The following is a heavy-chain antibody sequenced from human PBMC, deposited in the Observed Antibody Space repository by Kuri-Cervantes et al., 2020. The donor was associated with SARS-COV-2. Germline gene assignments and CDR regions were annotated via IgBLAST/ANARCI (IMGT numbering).Heavy chain of an antibody. CDR1: GYTFTSYD. CDR2: MNPNSGNT. J-gene: IGHJ4*02. Sequence: ASVKVSCKASGYTFTSYDINWVRQATGQGLEWMGWMNPNSGNTGYAQKFQGRVTMTRNTSISTAYMELSSLRSEDTAVYYRAISSPNTIFGVVIDYWGQGTLVTVSS. V-gene: IGHV1-8*01. CDR3: AISSPNTIFGVVIDY. D-gene: IGHD3-3*01.